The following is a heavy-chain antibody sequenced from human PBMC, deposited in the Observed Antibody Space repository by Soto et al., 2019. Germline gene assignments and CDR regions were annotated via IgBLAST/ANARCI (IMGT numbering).Heavy chain of an antibody. D-gene: IGHD3-9*01. CDR1: GYTFTGYY. CDR3: ARDRGVSYFDYYYYGMDV. J-gene: IGHJ6*02. CDR2: INPNSGGT. V-gene: IGHV1-2*02. Sequence: GASLKVSCKASGYTFTGYYMHWVRQAPGQGLEWMGWINPNSGGTNYAQKFQGRVTMTRDTSISTAYMELSRLRSDDTAVYYCARDRGVSYFDYYYYGMDVWGQGTTVTVSS.